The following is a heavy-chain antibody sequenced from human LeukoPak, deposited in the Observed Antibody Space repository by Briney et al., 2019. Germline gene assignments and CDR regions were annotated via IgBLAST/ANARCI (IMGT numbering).Heavy chain of an antibody. CDR1: GGSISSSNYY. J-gene: IGHJ4*02. Sequence: PSETLSLTCTVSGGSISSSNYYWGWIRQPPGMGLEWIGTIYYGGSTYYNPSLRSRITISVDTSKNQCSLKLSSVTAADTAVYYCARQVCGGGCFHFDYWGQGTLVTVSS. D-gene: IGHD2-21*02. V-gene: IGHV4-39*01. CDR3: ARQVCGGGCFHFDY. CDR2: IYYGGST.